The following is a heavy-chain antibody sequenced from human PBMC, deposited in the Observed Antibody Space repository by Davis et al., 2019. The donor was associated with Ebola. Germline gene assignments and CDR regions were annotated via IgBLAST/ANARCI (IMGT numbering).Heavy chain of an antibody. CDR1: GFTFSNYD. CDR3: ARDLGRVTVGN. D-gene: IGHD4-17*01. J-gene: IGHJ4*02. V-gene: IGHV3-48*03. Sequence: GESLKISCAASGFTFSNYDMTWVRQAPGKGLDWVSRISSNGATTYYADSVRGRFTISRDNAKNSLYLQMNSLKTGDTAFYYCARDLGRVTVGNWGQGTLVTVSS. CDR2: ISSNGATT.